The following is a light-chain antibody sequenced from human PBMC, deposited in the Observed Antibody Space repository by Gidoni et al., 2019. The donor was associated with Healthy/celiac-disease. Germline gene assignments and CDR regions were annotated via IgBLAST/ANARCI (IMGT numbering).Light chain of an antibody. CDR3: QQYNNWPPKWT. CDR2: GAS. Sequence: EIVMTQYPATLSVSPGERATLSCRASQSVSSNLAWYQQKPGQAPRLLIYGASTRATSIPARFSGSGSVTEFTLTISSLQSEDFAVYYCQQYNNWPPKWTFGQGTKVEIK. J-gene: IGKJ1*01. CDR1: QSVSSN. V-gene: IGKV3-15*01.